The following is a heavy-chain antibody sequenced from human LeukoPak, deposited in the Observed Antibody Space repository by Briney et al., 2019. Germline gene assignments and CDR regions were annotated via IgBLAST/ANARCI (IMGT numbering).Heavy chain of an antibody. CDR1: GGSFSGYY. J-gene: IGHJ4*02. V-gene: IGHV4-34*01. Sequence: SVTLSLTCAVYGGSFSGYYWSWIRQPPGKGLEWIGEINHSGSTNYNPSLKSRVTISVDTSKNQFSLRLSSVTAADTAVYYCARQWVGSWYLHPFDYWGQGTLVTVSS. CDR2: INHSGST. CDR3: ARQWVGSWYLHPFDY. D-gene: IGHD6-13*01.